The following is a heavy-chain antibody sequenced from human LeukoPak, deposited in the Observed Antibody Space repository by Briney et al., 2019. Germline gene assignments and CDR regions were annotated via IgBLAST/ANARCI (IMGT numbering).Heavy chain of an antibody. Sequence: ASVRVSCKASGYNVVGYYIHWVRRAPGQGLEWMGRINPRDGETSFAQKFQGRVTMTSDMSISTAYMELSGLRYDDTAVYYCGRDWELRFHQGGLDCWGQGALVTVSS. CDR1: GYNVVGYY. D-gene: IGHD3-3*01. J-gene: IGHJ4*02. CDR3: GRDWELRFHQGGLDC. CDR2: INPRDGET. V-gene: IGHV1-2*06.